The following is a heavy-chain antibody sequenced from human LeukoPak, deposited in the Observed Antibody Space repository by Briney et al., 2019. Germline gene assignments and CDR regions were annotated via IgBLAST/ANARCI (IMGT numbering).Heavy chain of an antibody. J-gene: IGHJ3*02. Sequence: SETLSLTCAVYGGSFSGYYWSWIRQPPGKGPEWIGEINHRGSTNYNPSLKSRVTISVDTSKNQFSLKLNCVTAADTAVYYCAREISWSRSASDNWGQGTMVTVSS. CDR1: GGSFSGYY. D-gene: IGHD6-13*01. CDR3: AREISWSRSASDN. CDR2: INHRGST. V-gene: IGHV4-34*01.